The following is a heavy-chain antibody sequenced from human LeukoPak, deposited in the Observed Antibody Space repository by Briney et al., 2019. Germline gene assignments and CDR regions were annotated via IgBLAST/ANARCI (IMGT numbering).Heavy chain of an antibody. D-gene: IGHD3-22*01. J-gene: IGHJ4*02. CDR3: ASLATNSMYYYDSTPVDY. CDR2: IYCSGST. Sequence: SETLSLTCTVSGGSISSGSYYWGWIRQPPGKGLEWIGSIYCSGSTYYNPSLKSRVTISVDTSKNQFSLKLSSVTAADTAVYYCASLATNSMYYYDSTPVDYWGQGTLVTVSS. V-gene: IGHV4-39*01. CDR1: GGSISSGSYY.